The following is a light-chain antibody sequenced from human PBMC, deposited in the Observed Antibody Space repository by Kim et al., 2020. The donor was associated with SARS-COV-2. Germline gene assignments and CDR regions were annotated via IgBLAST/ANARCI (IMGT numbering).Light chain of an antibody. V-gene: IGLV3-21*01. CDR1: TLGVHT. CDR3: QVWVTDTDHYV. CDR2: YDR. Sequence: PRPTSPLPWCAYTLGVHTVLSYQHNPLPAPALFLFYDRDLPSGIPVRFSGSKSAGTAPLTISRVDAVDEADYYCQVWVTDTDHYVFGPGTKVTVL. J-gene: IGLJ1*01.